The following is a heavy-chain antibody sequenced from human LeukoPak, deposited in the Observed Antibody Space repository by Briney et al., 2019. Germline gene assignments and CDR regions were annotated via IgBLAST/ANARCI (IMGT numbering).Heavy chain of an antibody. CDR1: GFTFSSYA. J-gene: IGHJ4*02. CDR2: ISGSGGST. D-gene: IGHD3-3*01. V-gene: IGHV3-23*01. Sequence: GGSLRLSCAASGFTFSSYAMSWVRQAPGKGLERVSAISGSGGSTYYADSMKGRFTISRDNSKNTLYLQMNSLRAEDTAVYYCAKGNAIFGVAVDYWGQGTLVTVSS. CDR3: AKGNAIFGVAVDY.